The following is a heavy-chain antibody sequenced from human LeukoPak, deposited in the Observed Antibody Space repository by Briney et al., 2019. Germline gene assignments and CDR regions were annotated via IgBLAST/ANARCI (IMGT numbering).Heavy chain of an antibody. D-gene: IGHD3-16*01. V-gene: IGHV4-30-2*02. CDR2: IYHSGST. CDR3: ARGGRFTIGYNWFDP. CDR1: GGSISSGGYS. Sequence: PSQTLSLTCAVSGGSISSGGYSWSWIRQPPGKGLEWIGYIYHSGSTYYNPSLKSRVTISVDTSKNQFSLKLSSVTAADTAVYYCARGGRFTIGYNWFDPWGQGTLVTVSS. J-gene: IGHJ5*02.